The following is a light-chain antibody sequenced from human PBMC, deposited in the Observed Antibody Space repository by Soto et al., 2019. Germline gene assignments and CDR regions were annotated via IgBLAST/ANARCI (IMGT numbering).Light chain of an antibody. Sequence: QSVLTQPPSASGTPGQRVTISCSGNSSKIGSSTVNWYQQLPGTAPKLLIYSNNQRPSGVPDRFSGSKSGTSASLAISGLQSEDEADYYCAAWDDSLNGYVIGTGTKVTVL. CDR2: SNN. CDR1: SSKIGSST. J-gene: IGLJ1*01. V-gene: IGLV1-44*01. CDR3: AAWDDSLNGYV.